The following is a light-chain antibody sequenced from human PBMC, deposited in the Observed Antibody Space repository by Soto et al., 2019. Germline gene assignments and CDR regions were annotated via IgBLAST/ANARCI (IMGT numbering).Light chain of an antibody. CDR2: EVN. CDR3: SSYAGSSNV. J-gene: IGLJ1*01. V-gene: IGLV2-8*01. Sequence: QSVLTQPPSASGSPGWSVAISCTGTSRDVGGYNYVSWYKQQPGKAPKLMIYEVNKRPSGVPDRFSGSKSGNTASLTVFRRQAEDEADYYCSSYAGSSNVVGTGTKVTVL. CDR1: SRDVGGYNY.